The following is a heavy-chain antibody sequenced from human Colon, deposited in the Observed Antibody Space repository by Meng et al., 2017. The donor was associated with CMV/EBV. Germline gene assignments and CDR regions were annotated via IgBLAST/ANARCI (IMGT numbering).Heavy chain of an antibody. V-gene: IGHV4-30-4*01. CDR2: IYYTGTA. CDR3: ARDAPPRSGYNDY. J-gene: IGHJ4*02. CDR1: GDSISSGYHY. D-gene: IGHD3-3*01. Sequence: SETLSLTCTVSGDSISSGYHYWSWIRQAPGKGLEWIGYIYYTGTASYNPSLQSRVTISVDTSKNQFSLKLASVTAADTAVYYCARDAPPRSGYNDYWGQGTLVTVSS.